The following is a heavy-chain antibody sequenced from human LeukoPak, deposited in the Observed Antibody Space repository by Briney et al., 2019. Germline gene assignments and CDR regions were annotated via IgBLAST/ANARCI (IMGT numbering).Heavy chain of an antibody. D-gene: IGHD4/OR15-4a*01. CDR1: GFSFSDSY. J-gene: IGHJ4*02. Sequence: PGGSLRLSCSASGFSFSDSYMSWFRLSPEKGLEWIAYITSSGTTTEYADSVKGRFTISRVNAKNSLYLQMNSLRPEDTAVYYCGRAPDYGDPYWGQGTLVTVSS. CDR2: ITSSGTTT. V-gene: IGHV3-11*01. CDR3: GRAPDYGDPY.